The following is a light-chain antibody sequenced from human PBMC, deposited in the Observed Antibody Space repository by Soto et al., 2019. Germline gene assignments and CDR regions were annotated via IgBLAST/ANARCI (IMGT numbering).Light chain of an antibody. CDR3: SSYTSDNRNYV. CDR2: EVS. J-gene: IGLJ1*01. CDR1: GSDVGAYPS. Sequence: SALTQPAAVSGSPGQSITSSCTGSGSDVGAYPSVSWYQQHPGKAPKLMIYEVSNRPSWVSRRFSGSKSGNTASLTISGLQAEDEAHYYCSSYTSDNRNYVFGTGTKVTVL. V-gene: IGLV2-14*01.